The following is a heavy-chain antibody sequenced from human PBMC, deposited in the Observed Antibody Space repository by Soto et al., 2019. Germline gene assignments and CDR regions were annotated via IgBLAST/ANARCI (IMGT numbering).Heavy chain of an antibody. V-gene: IGHV3-74*01. CDR2: INSDGSST. CDR1: GFTFSSYL. CDR3: AREYSSSWYLFDY. D-gene: IGHD6-13*01. J-gene: IGHJ4*02. Sequence: GGALRLSCAVSGFTFSSYLMHWVRQAPGKGLVWVSRINSDGSSTSYADSVKGRFTISRDNAKNTLYLQMNSLRAEDTAVYYCAREYSSSWYLFDYWGQGTLVTVSS.